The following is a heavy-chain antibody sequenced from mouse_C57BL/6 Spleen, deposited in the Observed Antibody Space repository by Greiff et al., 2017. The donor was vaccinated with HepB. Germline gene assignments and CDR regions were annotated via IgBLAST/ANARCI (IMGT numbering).Heavy chain of an antibody. V-gene: IGHV1-64*01. J-gene: IGHJ2*01. Sequence: VQLQQPGAELVKPGASVKLSCKASGYTFTSYWMHWVKQRPGQGLEWIGMIHPNSGSTNYNEKFKSKATLTVDKSSSTAYMQLSSLTSEDSAVYYCASVYYDYDVGYWGQGTTLTVSS. CDR2: IHPNSGST. CDR1: GYTFTSYW. D-gene: IGHD2-4*01. CDR3: ASVYYDYDVGY.